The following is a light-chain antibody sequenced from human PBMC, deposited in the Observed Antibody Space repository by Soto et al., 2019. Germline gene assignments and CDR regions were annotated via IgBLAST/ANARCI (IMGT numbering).Light chain of an antibody. CDR3: QQYNDWPPT. CDR2: GAS. V-gene: IGKV3-15*01. J-gene: IGKJ1*01. CDR1: QSVRSN. Sequence: EIVLTQSPATLSVSPGERATLSYRASQSVRSNLAWYQQKPGQAPRLLMYGASTRASGIPARFSGSGSGTEFTLTISSLQSEDFAVYYCQQYNDWPPTFGQGTKVEIK.